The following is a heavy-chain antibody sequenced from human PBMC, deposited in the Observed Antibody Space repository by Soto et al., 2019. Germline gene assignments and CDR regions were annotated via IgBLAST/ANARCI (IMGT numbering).Heavy chain of an antibody. D-gene: IGHD1-26*01. CDR1: GYTFTSYY. CDR2: INPSGGST. CDR3: AREPTGIVGASYFDY. J-gene: IGHJ4*02. Sequence: ASVKVSRKASGYTFTSYYMHWVRQAPGQGLEWMGIINPSGGSTSYAQKFQGRVTMTRDTSTSTVYMELSSLRSEDTAVYYCAREPTGIVGASYFDYWGQGTLVTVSS. V-gene: IGHV1-46*01.